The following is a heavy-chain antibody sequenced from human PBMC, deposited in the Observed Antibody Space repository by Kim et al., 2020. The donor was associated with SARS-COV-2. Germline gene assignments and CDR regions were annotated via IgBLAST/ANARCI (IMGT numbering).Heavy chain of an antibody. J-gene: IGHJ2*01. D-gene: IGHD6-13*01. CDR3: ARVPIAAPINNRYFDL. V-gene: IGHV4-4*07. CDR2: LYAGGST. Sequence: SETLSLTCTVSGGSISSYYWSWIRQPAGKGLEWIGRLYAGGSTNYNPSLKSRVTMSLDTSKNQFSLKLSSLTAADTALYYCARVPIAAPINNRYFDLWGR. CDR1: GGSISSYY.